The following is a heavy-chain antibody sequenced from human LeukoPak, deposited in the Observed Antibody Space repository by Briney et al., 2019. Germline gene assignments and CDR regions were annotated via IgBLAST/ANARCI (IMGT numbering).Heavy chain of an antibody. Sequence: SVKVSCKASGYTFTGYIMHWVRQAPGQGLEWMGGIIPIFGTANYAQKFQGRVTITTDESTSTAYMELSSLRSEDTAVYYCARDYGDTAMVNYYYMDVWGKGTTVTVSS. CDR3: ARDYGDTAMVNYYYMDV. CDR2: IIPIFGTA. V-gene: IGHV1-69*05. J-gene: IGHJ6*03. CDR1: GYTFTGYI. D-gene: IGHD5-18*01.